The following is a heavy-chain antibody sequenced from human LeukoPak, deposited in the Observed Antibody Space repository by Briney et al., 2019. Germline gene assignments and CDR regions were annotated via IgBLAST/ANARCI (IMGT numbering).Heavy chain of an antibody. V-gene: IGHV4-59*01. CDR2: IYNSGST. CDR1: GGSISSYY. J-gene: IGHJ6*03. CDR3: ARVLYYYDSSGYYSSYYYYYYMDV. D-gene: IGHD3-22*01. Sequence: SETLSLTCTVSGGSISSYYWSWIRQPPRKGLEWIGYIYNSGSTNYNPSLKSRVTISVDTSKNQFSLKLSSVTAADTAVYYCARVLYYYDSSGYYSSYYYYYYMDVWGKGTTVTISS.